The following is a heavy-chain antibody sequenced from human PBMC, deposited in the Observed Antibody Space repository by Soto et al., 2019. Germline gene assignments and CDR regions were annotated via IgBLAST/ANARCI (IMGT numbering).Heavy chain of an antibody. J-gene: IGHJ6*02. CDR1: GGSISSGGYS. CDR2: IYHSGST. D-gene: IGHD3-10*01. Sequence: SETLSLTCAVSGGSISSGGYSWSWIRQPPGKGLEWIGYIYHSGSTYYNPSLKSRVTISVDRSKNQFSLKLSSVTAADTAVYYCDRNGYGSGRYYGMDVWGQGTKVTVYS. CDR3: DRNGYGSGRYYGMDV. V-gene: IGHV4-30-2*01.